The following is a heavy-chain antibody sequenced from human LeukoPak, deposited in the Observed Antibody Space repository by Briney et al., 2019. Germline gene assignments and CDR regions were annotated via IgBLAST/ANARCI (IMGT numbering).Heavy chain of an antibody. CDR3: ARDQGYSYGYDWFDP. Sequence: SETLSLTCTVSGGSISSYYWSWIRQPPGKGLEWIGYIYYSGSTNYNPSLKSRVTISVDTSKNQLSLKLSSVTAADTAVYYCARDQGYSYGYDWFDPWGQGTLVTVSS. V-gene: IGHV4-59*01. J-gene: IGHJ5*02. CDR1: GGSISSYY. D-gene: IGHD5-18*01. CDR2: IYYSGST.